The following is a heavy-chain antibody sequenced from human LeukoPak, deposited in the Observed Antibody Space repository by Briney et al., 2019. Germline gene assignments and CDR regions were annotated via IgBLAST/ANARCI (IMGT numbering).Heavy chain of an antibody. D-gene: IGHD3-22*01. CDR2: MNPNSGNT. CDR3: ARGRTYYYDSSGQTNFDY. CDR1: GYTFTSYD. Sequence: ASVKVSCKASGYTFTSYDINWVRQATGQGLEWMGWMNPNSGNTGYAQKFQGRVTMTRNTSISTAYMELSSLRSEDTAVYYCARGRTYYYDSSGQTNFDYWGQGTLVTVSS. J-gene: IGHJ4*02. V-gene: IGHV1-8*01.